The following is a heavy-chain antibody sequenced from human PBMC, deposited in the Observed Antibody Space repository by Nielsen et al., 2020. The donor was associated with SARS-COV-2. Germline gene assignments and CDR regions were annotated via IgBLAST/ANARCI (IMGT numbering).Heavy chain of an antibody. V-gene: IGHV4-31*02. Sequence: WIRQPPGKGLEWIGYIYYSGSTYYNPSPKSRVTISVDTSKNQFSLKLSSVTAADTAVYYCARETAMVRGVTTRTYYYYGMDVWGQGTTVTVSS. D-gene: IGHD3-10*01. CDR2: IYYSGST. CDR3: ARETAMVRGVTTRTYYYYGMDV. J-gene: IGHJ6*02.